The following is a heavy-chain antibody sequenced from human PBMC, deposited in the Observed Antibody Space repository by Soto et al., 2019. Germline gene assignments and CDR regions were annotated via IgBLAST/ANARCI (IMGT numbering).Heavy chain of an antibody. Sequence: QVQLQESGPGLLKTAETLSLTCSVSGGSIRNYYWSWVRQPAGKGLEWIGRIYSSGRTNYNPSLKSRVTMSLDTSTNQFSLKLSSVTAADTAVYYCARDWSRLSGYDSGVWFDYWGQGTLVTVSS. J-gene: IGHJ4*02. CDR2: IYSSGRT. CDR1: GGSIRNYY. D-gene: IGHD5-12*01. V-gene: IGHV4-4*07. CDR3: ARDWSRLSGYDSGVWFDY.